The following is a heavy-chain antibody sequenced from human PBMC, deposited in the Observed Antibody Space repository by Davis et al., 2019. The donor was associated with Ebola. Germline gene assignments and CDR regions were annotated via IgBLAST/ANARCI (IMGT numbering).Heavy chain of an antibody. CDR1: GGSVSSGSYY. Sequence: MPSETLSLTCTVSGGSVSSGSYYWSWIRQPPGKGLEWIGYIYYSGSTNYNPSLKSRVTISVDTSKNQFSLKLSSVTAADTAVYYCARQTDSSWKNYYYHYGMDVWGQGTTVTVSS. CDR2: IYYSGST. D-gene: IGHD6-13*01. J-gene: IGHJ6*02. CDR3: ARQTDSSWKNYYYHYGMDV. V-gene: IGHV4-61*01.